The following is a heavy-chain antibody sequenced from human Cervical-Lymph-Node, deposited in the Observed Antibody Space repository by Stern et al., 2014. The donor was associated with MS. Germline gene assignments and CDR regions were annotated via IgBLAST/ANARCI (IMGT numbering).Heavy chain of an antibody. CDR1: GDSISSTTYY. Sequence: QVQLQESGPGLVKPSETLSLTCTVSGDSISSTTYYWGWVRQPPGKGLEFIGYIYYAGNTYYNPSLKSRVTMSVDTSKSQFALNLGSVTAADTAVYYCARLPRGVMVVNYFDYWGQGTLVTVSS. CDR2: IYYAGNT. CDR3: ARLPRGVMVVNYFDY. J-gene: IGHJ4*02. D-gene: IGHD2-21*01. V-gene: IGHV4-39*01.